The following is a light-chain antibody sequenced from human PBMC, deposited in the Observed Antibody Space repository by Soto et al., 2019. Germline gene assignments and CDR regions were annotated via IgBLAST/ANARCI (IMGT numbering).Light chain of an antibody. CDR2: GAS. J-gene: IGKJ4*01. CDR1: QSVSSNY. Sequence: EIVLTQSPGTLSLSPGERATLSFSASQSVSSNYLAWYQQKPGQAPRLLIYGASSRATGIPDRFSGSGSGTDFTLTISRLEPEDFVVYYCQQYGSSPPLTFGGGTKVDIK. CDR3: QQYGSSPPLT. V-gene: IGKV3-20*01.